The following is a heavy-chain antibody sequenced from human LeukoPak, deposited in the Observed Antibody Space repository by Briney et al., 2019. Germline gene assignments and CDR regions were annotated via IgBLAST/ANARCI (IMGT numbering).Heavy chain of an antibody. J-gene: IGHJ4*02. CDR2: IYHSGST. D-gene: IGHD3-10*01. CDR1: GGSISSGGYS. V-gene: IGHV4-30-2*01. CDR3: ARSEYGSGGNDFDY. Sequence: SETLSLTCAVSGGSISSGGYSWSWIRQPPGKGLEWIGYIYHSGSTYYNPSLRSRVTISVDRSKNQFSLKLSSVTAADTAVYYCARSEYGSGGNDFDYWGQGTLVTVSS.